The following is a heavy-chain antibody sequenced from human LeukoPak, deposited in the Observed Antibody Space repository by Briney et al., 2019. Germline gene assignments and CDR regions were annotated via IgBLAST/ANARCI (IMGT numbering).Heavy chain of an antibody. CDR2: IYTSGST. CDR3: ARDSGTTGEVKFDP. V-gene: IGHV4-4*07. CDR1: GGSISSYY. D-gene: IGHD3-10*01. Sequence: PSETLSLTCTGSGGSISSYYWSWIRQPAGKGLEWIGRIYTSGSTTYNPSLNSRVTMSVDTFKNQFSLKLSSVTAADTAVYYCARDSGTTGEVKFDPWGQGTLVTVSS. J-gene: IGHJ5*02.